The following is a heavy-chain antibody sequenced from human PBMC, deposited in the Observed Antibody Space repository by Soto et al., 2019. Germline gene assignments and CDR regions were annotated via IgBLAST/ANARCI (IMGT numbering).Heavy chain of an antibody. J-gene: IGHJ6*02. CDR1: GGTFSSYA. CDR2: IIPIFGTA. D-gene: IGHD6-19*01. CDR3: ARLLGAAVDGTFEPRLPPYGMDV. Sequence: SVKVSCKASGGTFSSYAISWVRQAPGQGLEWMGGIIPIFGTANYAQKFQGRVTITADESTSTAYMELSSLRSEDTAVYYCARLLGAAVDGTFEPRLPPYGMDVWGQGTTDTVSS. V-gene: IGHV1-69*13.